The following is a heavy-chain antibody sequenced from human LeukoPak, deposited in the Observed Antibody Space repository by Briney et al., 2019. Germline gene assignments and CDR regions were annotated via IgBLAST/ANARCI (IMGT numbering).Heavy chain of an antibody. J-gene: IGHJ4*02. CDR3: ARDSSDYAY. V-gene: IGHV3-53*01. D-gene: IGHD4-17*01. CDR1: GFTFSSYW. Sequence: GGSLRLSCAASGFTFSSYWMSWVRQAPGKGLEWVSVIYSGGSTYYADSVKGRFTISRDNSKNTLYLQMNSLRAEDTAVYYCARDSSDYAYWGQGTLVTVSS. CDR2: IYSGGST.